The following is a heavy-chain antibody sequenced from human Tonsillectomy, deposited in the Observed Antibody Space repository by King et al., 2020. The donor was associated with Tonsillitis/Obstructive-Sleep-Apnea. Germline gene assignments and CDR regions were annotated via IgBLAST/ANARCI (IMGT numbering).Heavy chain of an antibody. J-gene: IGHJ4*02. Sequence: QLVQSGAEVKKPGESLKISCKGSGYNFTSYWIVWVRQMPGKALEWMGIIYPGDSDSRYRPSFQGQVTISAEKSISTAYWQWSSLKASDTAMYYCARHHSSTGTFDYWGQGTLVTVSS. D-gene: IGHD1-1*01. CDR2: IYPGDSDS. CDR3: ARHHSSTGTFDY. CDR1: GYNFTSYW. V-gene: IGHV5-51*01.